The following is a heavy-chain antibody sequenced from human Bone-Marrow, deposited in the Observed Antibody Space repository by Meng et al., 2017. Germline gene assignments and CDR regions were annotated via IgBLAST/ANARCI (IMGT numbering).Heavy chain of an antibody. Sequence: QRQVKESGPGAVRPSGTLSVTCAVSGGSISSPNWWSWVRQPPGRGLEWIGEIYHSGSTTYNPSLLSRVTISVDKSKNQFSLKLSSVTAADTAIYYCARVIYRPSGHNYFDPWGQGTLVTVSS. CDR3: ARVIYRPSGHNYFDP. D-gene: IGHD1-26*01. V-gene: IGHV4-4*02. J-gene: IGHJ5*02. CDR2: IYHSGST. CDR1: GGSISSPNW.